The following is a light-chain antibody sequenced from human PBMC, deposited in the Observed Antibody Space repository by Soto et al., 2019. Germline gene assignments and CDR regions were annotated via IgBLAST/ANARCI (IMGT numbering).Light chain of an antibody. J-gene: IGKJ3*01. Sequence: DIQMTQSPSSLSASVGDRVIITCQASQDIRKYINWYQQKPGKAPKLLMYDASKLETGIPSRFKESGSKTDFTLTISNLQHEDITTYYSKQCDSLPFTFGPGTKVDIK. CDR1: QDIRKY. CDR2: DAS. V-gene: IGKV1-33*01. CDR3: KQCDSLPFT.